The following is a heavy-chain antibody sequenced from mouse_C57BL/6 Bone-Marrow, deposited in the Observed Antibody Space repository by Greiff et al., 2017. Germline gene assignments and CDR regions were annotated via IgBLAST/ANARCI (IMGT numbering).Heavy chain of an antibody. CDR3: ARWELYYAMDY. V-gene: IGHV1-54*01. D-gene: IGHD4-1*01. CDR2: INPGSGGT. Sequence: QVHVKQSGAELVRPGTSVKVSCKASGYAFTNYLIEWVKQRPGQGLEWIGVINPGSGGTNYTEKFKGKATLTADKSSSTAYMQLSSLTSEDSAVYFCARWELYYAMDYWGQGTSVTVSS. CDR1: GYAFTNYL. J-gene: IGHJ4*01.